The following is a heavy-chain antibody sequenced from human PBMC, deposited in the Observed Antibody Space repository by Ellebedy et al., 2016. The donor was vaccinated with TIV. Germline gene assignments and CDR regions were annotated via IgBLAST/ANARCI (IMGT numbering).Heavy chain of an antibody. CDR3: ARETWGDYDLN. D-gene: IGHD4-17*01. V-gene: IGHV1-3*01. J-gene: IGHJ4*02. Sequence: KFQGRVTITRDTSASTAYMELSSLRSEDTAVYYCARETWGDYDLNWGQGTLVTVSS.